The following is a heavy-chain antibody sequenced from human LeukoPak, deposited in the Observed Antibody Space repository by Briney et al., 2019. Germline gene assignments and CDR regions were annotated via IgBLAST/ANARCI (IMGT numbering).Heavy chain of an antibody. CDR1: GFTFSTYG. D-gene: IGHD3-22*01. V-gene: IGHV3-30*03. CDR2: ISYHEKNK. J-gene: IGHJ4*02. CDR3: ARTSKYYYDSSGYYSFDY. Sequence: GGSLRLSCAASGFTFSTYGMHWVRQAPGKGLEWVAVISYHEKNKYYADSVKGRFTISRDNAKSSLYLQMNSLRDEDTAVYYCARTSKYYYDSSGYYSFDYWGQGTLVTVSS.